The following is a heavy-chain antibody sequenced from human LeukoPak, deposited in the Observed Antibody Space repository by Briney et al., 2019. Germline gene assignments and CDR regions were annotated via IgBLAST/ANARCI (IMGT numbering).Heavy chain of an antibody. D-gene: IGHD3-10*01. Sequence: GGSLRLSCAASGFTFSSYAMSWVRQVPGKGLEWVSAISGSGGSTYYADSVKGRFTISRDNSKNTLYLQMNSLRAEDTAVYYCAKDLTMVRGVIIPRGFDYWGQGTLVTVSS. J-gene: IGHJ4*02. CDR1: GFTFSSYA. CDR3: AKDLTMVRGVIIPRGFDY. V-gene: IGHV3-23*01. CDR2: ISGSGGST.